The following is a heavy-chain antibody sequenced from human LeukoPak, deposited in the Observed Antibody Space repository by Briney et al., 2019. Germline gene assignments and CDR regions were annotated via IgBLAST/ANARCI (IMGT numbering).Heavy chain of an antibody. CDR2: INHSGST. J-gene: IGHJ4*02. Sequence: SETLSLTCAVYGGSFSGYYWSWIRQPPGKGLEWIGEINHSGSTNYNPSLKGRVTISVDTSKNQFSLKLSSVTAADTAVYYCARGPARVGATPLDYWGQGTLVTVSS. D-gene: IGHD1-26*01. CDR3: ARGPARVGATPLDY. V-gene: IGHV4-34*01. CDR1: GGSFSGYY.